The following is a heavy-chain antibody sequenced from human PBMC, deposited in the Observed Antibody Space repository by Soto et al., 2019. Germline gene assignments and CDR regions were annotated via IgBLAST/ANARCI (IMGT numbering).Heavy chain of an antibody. D-gene: IGHD3-22*01. CDR2: IIPIFGTA. J-gene: IGHJ4*02. CDR1: GGTFSSYA. CDR3: ARELGYDSSGYRIFYFDY. Sequence: SVKVSCKASGGTFSSYAISCVLQAPLQGLEWMGGIIPIFGTANYAQKFQGRVTITADESTSTAYMELSSLRSEDTAVYYCARELGYDSSGYRIFYFDYWGQGTLVTVSS. V-gene: IGHV1-69*13.